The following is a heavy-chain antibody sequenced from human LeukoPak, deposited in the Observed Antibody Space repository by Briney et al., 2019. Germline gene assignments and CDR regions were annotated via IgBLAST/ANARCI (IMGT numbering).Heavy chain of an antibody. CDR2: INTNTGNP. D-gene: IGHD2-15*01. CDR3: ARMKCSGGSCYSNY. V-gene: IGHV7-4-1*02. CDR1: GYTFTTYV. J-gene: IGHJ4*02. Sequence: ASVKVSCKASGYTFTTYVINWVRQAPGQGLEWMGWINTNTGNPTYAQGFTGRFAFSLDTSVSTAYLQISSLKAEDTALYYCARMKCSGGSCYSNYWGQGTLVTVSS.